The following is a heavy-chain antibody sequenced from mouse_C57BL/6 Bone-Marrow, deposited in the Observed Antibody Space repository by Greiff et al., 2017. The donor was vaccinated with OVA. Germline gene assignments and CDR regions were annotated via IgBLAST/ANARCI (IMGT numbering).Heavy chain of an antibody. J-gene: IGHJ4*01. CDR1: GFTFSSYT. CDR3: ARRRWLPNAMDY. CDR2: ISGGGGNT. V-gene: IGHV5-9*01. Sequence: EVKVVESGGGLVKPGGSLKLSCAASGFTFSSYTMSWVRQTPEKRLEWVATISGGGGNTYYPDSVKGRFTISRDNAKNTLYLQMSSLRSEDMALYYCARRRWLPNAMDYWGQGTSVTVSS. D-gene: IGHD2-3*01.